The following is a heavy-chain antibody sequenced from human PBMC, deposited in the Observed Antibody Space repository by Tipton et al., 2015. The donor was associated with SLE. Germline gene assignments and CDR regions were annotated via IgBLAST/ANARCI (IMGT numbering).Heavy chain of an antibody. CDR1: GGSISSGNYF. CDR2: IYYSGYT. D-gene: IGHD4-11*01. Sequence: TLSLTCTVSGGSISSGNYFWNWLRQHPGKGLEWIGYIYYSGYTYYNPSLKSRVTISLDTPKNQFALKLPSVTAAGAAVYSCARAVSNDWSARYGLGRWGQGTLGTVSS. J-gene: IGHJ5*02. CDR3: ARAVSNDWSARYGLGR. V-gene: IGHV4-31*03.